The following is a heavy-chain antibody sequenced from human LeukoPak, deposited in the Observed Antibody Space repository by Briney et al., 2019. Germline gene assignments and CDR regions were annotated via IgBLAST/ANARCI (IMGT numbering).Heavy chain of an antibody. CDR3: AKCYFDISGHPGHLDS. CDR2: ISGSGYST. V-gene: IGHV3-23*01. Sequence: GGSLRLSCAASGFTFSSYALSWVRQAPGKGLEWVSAISGSGYSTFYADSVTGRFTISRDNSKNTLYLQLNSLRAEDTAVYYCAKCYFDISGHPGHLDSWGQGALVTVSS. J-gene: IGHJ4*02. D-gene: IGHD3-22*01. CDR1: GFTFSSYA.